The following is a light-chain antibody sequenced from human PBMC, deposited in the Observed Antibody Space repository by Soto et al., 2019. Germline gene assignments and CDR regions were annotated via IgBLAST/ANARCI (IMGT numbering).Light chain of an antibody. V-gene: IGKV1-39*01. CDR2: AAS. CDR1: QSISSY. CDR3: QQSYSTRWT. J-gene: IGKJ1*01. Sequence: DIQMTQSPSSLSASVGDRVTITCRASQSISSYLNWYQQKPGKAPKLLIYAASSLQSGVPSRFSGSGSGTDFTLTISSLQPEDFATYYCQQSYSTRWTLGQGTKVDTK.